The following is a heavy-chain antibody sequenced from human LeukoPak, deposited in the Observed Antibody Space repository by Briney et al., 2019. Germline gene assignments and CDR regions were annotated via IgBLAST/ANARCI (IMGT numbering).Heavy chain of an antibody. Sequence: SETLSLTCAVYGGSFSGYYWSWIRQPPGKGLEWIGEINHSGSTNYNPSLKSRVTISVDTSKNQFSLKLSSVTAADTAVYYCARAANWFDPWGQGTLVTVSS. CDR2: INHSGST. CDR1: GGSFSGYY. V-gene: IGHV4-34*01. CDR3: ARAANWFDP. J-gene: IGHJ5*02.